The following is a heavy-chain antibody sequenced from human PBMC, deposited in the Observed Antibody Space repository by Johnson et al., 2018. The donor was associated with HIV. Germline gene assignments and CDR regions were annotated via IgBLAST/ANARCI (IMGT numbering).Heavy chain of an antibody. D-gene: IGHD6-13*01. Sequence: VQLVESGGGLVQPGGSLRLSCAASGFTFSSHAMHWVRQAPGKGLEYVSGISGNGGSTYYANSVKGRFTISRDNSKNTLYVQMGSLGAEDMAVYYCAREVYSNFDFDAFDIWGQGTMVTVSS. CDR1: GFTFSSHA. CDR2: ISGNGGST. CDR3: AREVYSNFDFDAFDI. V-gene: IGHV3-64*01. J-gene: IGHJ3*02.